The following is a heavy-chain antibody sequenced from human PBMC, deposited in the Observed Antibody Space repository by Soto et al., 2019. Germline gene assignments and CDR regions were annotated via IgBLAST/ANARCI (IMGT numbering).Heavy chain of an antibody. CDR3: ARDRKHTGYYYSYLVDV. V-gene: IGHV4-34*01. J-gene: IGHJ6*02. Sequence: QVQLQQWGAGLLKASETLSLSCTVYGGSFSGYYWSWFRQPPGKGLEWIGEINHSGSTNYNPSLKSRVTISVDTSKIQFSLNLTSVTAADTAVYYCARDRKHTGYYYSYLVDVWGQGTTVTVSS. CDR2: INHSGST. CDR1: GGSFSGYY. D-gene: IGHD2-21*01.